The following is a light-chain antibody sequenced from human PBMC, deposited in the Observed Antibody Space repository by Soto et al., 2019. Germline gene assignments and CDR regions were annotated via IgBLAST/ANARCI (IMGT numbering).Light chain of an antibody. Sequence: EVVLTQSPATLFVSPGERVTLSCRDSQNIRSHLAWYQQKPGQAPRLLIYDTSTRASGIPVRFSGSGSGTEFTLTISSLQSEDFAVYHCQQYNNWPRTFGQGTKVDIK. CDR3: QQYNNWPRT. V-gene: IGKV3-15*01. J-gene: IGKJ1*01. CDR2: DTS. CDR1: QNIRSH.